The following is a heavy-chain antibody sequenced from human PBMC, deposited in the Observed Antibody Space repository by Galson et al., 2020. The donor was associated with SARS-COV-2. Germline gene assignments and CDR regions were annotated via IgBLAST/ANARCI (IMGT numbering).Heavy chain of an antibody. D-gene: IGHD3-22*01. CDR1: GGSICSYY. J-gene: IGHJ3*02. Sequence: ETSETLSLTCTVSGGSICSYYWSWIRQPPGKGLEWIGYIYYSGSTNYNPSLKSRVTISVDTSKNQFSLKLSSVTAADTAVYYCARDPYYDSSGYRIDAFDIWGQGTMVTVSS. CDR3: ARDPYYDSSGYRIDAFDI. V-gene: IGHV4-59*01. CDR2: IYYSGST.